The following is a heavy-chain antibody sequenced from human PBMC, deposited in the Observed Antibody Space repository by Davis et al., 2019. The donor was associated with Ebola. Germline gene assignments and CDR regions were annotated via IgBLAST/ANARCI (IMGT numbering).Heavy chain of an antibody. V-gene: IGHV4-30-2*01. Sequence: SETLSLTCAVSGGSISSGGYSWSWIRQPPGKGLEWIGYIYHSGSTYYNPSLKSRVTISVDRSENQFSLKLSSVTAADTAVYYCARYVDTAMVFDYWGQGTLVTVSS. CDR2: IYHSGST. CDR1: GGSISSGGYS. CDR3: ARYVDTAMVFDY. D-gene: IGHD5-18*01. J-gene: IGHJ4*02.